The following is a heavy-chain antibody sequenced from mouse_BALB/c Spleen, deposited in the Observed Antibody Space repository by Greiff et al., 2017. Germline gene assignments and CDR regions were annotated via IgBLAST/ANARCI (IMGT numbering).Heavy chain of an antibody. CDR1: GFAFSSYD. CDR2: ISSGGGST. J-gene: IGHJ3*01. CDR3: ARHDWDWFAY. D-gene: IGHD4-1*01. V-gene: IGHV5-12-1*01. Sequence: EVQGVESGGGLVKPGGSLKLSCAASGFAFSSYDMSWVRQTPEKRLEWVAYISSGGGSTYYPDTVKGRFTISRDNAKNTLYLQMSSLKSEDTAMYYCARHDWDWFAYWGQGTLVTVSA.